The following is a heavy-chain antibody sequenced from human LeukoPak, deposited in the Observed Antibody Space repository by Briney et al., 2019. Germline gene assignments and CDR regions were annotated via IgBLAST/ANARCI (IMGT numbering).Heavy chain of an antibody. CDR2: INHSGST. CDR3: ARRRRYVWGR. D-gene: IGHD3-16*01. V-gene: IGHV4-34*01. Sequence: PSETLSLTCAVYGGSFSGYYWSWIRQPAGKGLEWIGEINHSGSTNYNPSLKSRVTISVDTSKNQFSLKLSSVTAADTAVYYCARRRRYVWGRWGQGTLVTVSS. J-gene: IGHJ4*02. CDR1: GGSFSGYY.